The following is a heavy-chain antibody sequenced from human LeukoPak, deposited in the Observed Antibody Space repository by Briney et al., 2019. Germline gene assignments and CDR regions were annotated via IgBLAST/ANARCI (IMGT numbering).Heavy chain of an antibody. D-gene: IGHD6-19*01. CDR2: ISSGSSYI. CDR1: GFTFSRYN. V-gene: IGHV3-21*01. CDR3: ARDDIALATCFDY. Sequence: GGSLRLSCAASGFTFSRYNTNWVRQAPGKGLEWVSSISSGSSYIYYADSVKGRFTISRDSAKNSLYLQMNSLRAEDTAVYYCARDDIALATCFDYWGQGTLVTVSS. J-gene: IGHJ4*02.